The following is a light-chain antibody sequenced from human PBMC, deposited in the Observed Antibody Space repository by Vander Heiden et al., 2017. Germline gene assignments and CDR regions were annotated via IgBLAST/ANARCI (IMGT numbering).Light chain of an antibody. CDR1: QSVGTY. CDR2: DAS. CDR3: QQRAYSIT. Sequence: IVLTQSPATLSLSPGDRATLSCRASQSVGTYFDWYQQKPGQAPRLLIYDASNRASGIPDRFSGSGSGTDFTLTISSLEPEDFAVYYCQQRAYSITFGGGTKVEIK. V-gene: IGKV3-11*01. J-gene: IGKJ4*01.